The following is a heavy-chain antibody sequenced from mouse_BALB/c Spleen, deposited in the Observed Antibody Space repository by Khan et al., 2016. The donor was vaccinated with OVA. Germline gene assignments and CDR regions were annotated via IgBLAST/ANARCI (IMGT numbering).Heavy chain of an antibody. V-gene: IGHV2-6-7*01. J-gene: IGHJ4*01. D-gene: IGHD2-1*01. Sequence: QVQLKQSGPGLVAPSQSLSITCTVSGFSLTGYGVNWVRQPPGKGLEWLGMIWGDGSTDYNSALKSRLNLSKDNSKSQVFLIMNSLQTDDTARYYCARADYGNYREAMDYWGQGTSVTVSS. CDR3: ARADYGNYREAMDY. CDR1: GFSLTGYG. CDR2: IWGDGST.